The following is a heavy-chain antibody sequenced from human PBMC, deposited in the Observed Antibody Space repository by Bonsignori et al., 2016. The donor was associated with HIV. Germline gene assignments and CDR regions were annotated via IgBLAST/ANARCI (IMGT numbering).Heavy chain of an antibody. CDR3: ARDGSNYYMDV. CDR2: TYFRSKWYY. D-gene: IGHD4-11*01. V-gene: IGHV6-1*01. Sequence: WIRQSPSRGLEWLGRTYFRSKWYYDYGTSVKSRINISPDTSKNQFSLHLSSLTPEDTAVYFCARDGSNYYMDVWGQGTTVTVSS. J-gene: IGHJ6*03.